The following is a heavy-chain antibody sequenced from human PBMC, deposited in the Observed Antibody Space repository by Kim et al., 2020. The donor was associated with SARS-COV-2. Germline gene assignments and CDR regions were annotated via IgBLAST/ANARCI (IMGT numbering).Heavy chain of an antibody. Sequence: ASVKVSCKASGYTFTSYYMHWVRQAPGQGLEWMGIINPSGGSTSYAQKFQGRVTMTRDTSTSTVYMELSSLRSEDTAVYYCARVEAFPYYYDSSGYYPWAFDIWGQGTMVTVSS. V-gene: IGHV1-46*01. J-gene: IGHJ3*02. CDR2: INPSGGST. CDR3: ARVEAFPYYYDSSGYYPWAFDI. D-gene: IGHD3-22*01. CDR1: GYTFTSYY.